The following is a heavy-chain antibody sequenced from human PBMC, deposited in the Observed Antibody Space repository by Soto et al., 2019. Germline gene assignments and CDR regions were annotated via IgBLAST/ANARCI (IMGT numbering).Heavy chain of an antibody. D-gene: IGHD5-12*01. J-gene: IGHJ4*02. CDR1: GVTFSHCG. CDR3: ARYGGHYDVDY. Sequence: LVESGGGAAQPGRSLRLSCETSGVTFSHCGMHWDRQAPDKGLEWVGMIWNDGTTTHFTDSVKGRFTISRDNSKNTVYLQMNSLRDEDTAVYYCARYGGHYDVDYWGRGTLVTVSS. CDR2: IWNDGTTT. V-gene: IGHV3-33*01.